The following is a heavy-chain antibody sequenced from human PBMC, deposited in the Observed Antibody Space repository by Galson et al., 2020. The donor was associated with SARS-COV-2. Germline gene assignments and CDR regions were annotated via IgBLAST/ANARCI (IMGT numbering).Heavy chain of an antibody. D-gene: IGHD3-10*01. CDR3: VSSGAADWYFDV. CDR2: VSSGGRI. Sequence: SETLSLTCSVSGGSISSTTYYWGWNRQSQGMGLEGDGGVSSGGRIYYCRSIKSRVTISLDTSKNQFSLKLDSVTAADTAGYFCVSSGAADWYFDVWRRGSQVTGSS. J-gene: IGHJ2*01. V-gene: IGHV4-39*07. CDR1: GGSISSTTYY.